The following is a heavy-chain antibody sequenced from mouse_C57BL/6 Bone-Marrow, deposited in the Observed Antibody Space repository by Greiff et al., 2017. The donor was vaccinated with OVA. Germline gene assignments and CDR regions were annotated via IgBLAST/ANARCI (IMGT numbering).Heavy chain of an antibody. CDR3: ARVRNPYMDN. J-gene: IGHJ2*01. CDR2: IYPRSGNT. CDR1: GYTFTSYG. V-gene: IGHV1-81*01. Sequence: VQLQQSGAELARPGASVKLSCKASGYTFTSYGIRWVKQRPGQGLEWIGEIYPRSGNTYYNEKFKGKATLTADKSSSTAYMELRSLTSEDSAVYVYARVRNPYMDNWGQGTTLTVSS.